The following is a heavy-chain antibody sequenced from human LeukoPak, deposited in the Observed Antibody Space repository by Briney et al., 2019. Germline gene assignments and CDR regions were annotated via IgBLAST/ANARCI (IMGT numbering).Heavy chain of an antibody. D-gene: IGHD2-2*01. V-gene: IGHV1-2*02. CDR1: GYTFTGYY. CDR2: INPNNGGT. Sequence: ASVTVSCKASGYTFTGYYMHWVRQAPGQGFEWMGWINPNNGGTNYAQKFQGRVTMTRDTSTSTVYMEVSSLISDDTAVYYCTRGVLPARFDSWGQGTLVTVSS. CDR3: TRGVLPARFDS. J-gene: IGHJ5*01.